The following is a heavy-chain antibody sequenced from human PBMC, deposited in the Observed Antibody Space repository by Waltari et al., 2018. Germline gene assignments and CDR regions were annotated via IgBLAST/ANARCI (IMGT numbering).Heavy chain of an antibody. V-gene: IGHV1-69-2*01. CDR3: ATPTYYDFWSGSLSPFDY. J-gene: IGHJ4*02. CDR2: VDPEDGET. CDR1: GYTFTDYY. D-gene: IGHD3-3*01. Sequence: VQLVQSGAEVKKPGASVKVSCKASGYTFTDYYMHWVQQAPGKGLEWMGRVDPEDGETIYAEKFQGRVTITADTSTDTAYMELSSLRSEDTAVYYCATPTYYDFWSGSLSPFDYWGQGTLVTVSS.